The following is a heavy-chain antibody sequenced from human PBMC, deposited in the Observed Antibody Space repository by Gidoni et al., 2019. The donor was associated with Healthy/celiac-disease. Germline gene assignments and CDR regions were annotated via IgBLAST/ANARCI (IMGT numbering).Heavy chain of an antibody. V-gene: IGHV4-34*01. CDR3: ARGLLWFDP. CDR1: GGSFRGDD. CDR2: INPSGST. J-gene: IGHJ5*02. Sequence: QVQLQQWGAGLLKPSETLSLTRAVAGGSFRGDDWSWVRQPPGKGLQWFGEINPSGSTNYNPSLKSRVTISVDTSKNQFSLKLSSVTAADTAVYYCARGLLWFDPWGQGTLVTVSS.